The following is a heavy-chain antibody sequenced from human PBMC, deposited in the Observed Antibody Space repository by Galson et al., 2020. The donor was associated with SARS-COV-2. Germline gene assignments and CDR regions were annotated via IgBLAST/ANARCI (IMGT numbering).Heavy chain of an antibody. D-gene: IGHD2-2*01. V-gene: IGHV3-48*01. Sequence: GESLKISCAVSGFTFSNYSMNWVRQAPGKGLECVSYISSTSNTIYYADSVKGRFTISRDNAKHSLYLQMNSLRAEDTAVYYCASYCSSSSCYKGANDYWGQGTLVTVSS. CDR2: ISSTSNTI. CDR3: ASYCSSSSCYKGANDY. J-gene: IGHJ4*02. CDR1: GFTFSNYS.